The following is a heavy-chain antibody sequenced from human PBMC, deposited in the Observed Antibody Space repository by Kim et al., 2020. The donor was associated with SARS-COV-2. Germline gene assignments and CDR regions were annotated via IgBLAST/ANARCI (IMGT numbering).Heavy chain of an antibody. V-gene: IGHV3-15*01. CDR3: AHDADSYYTFHF. J-gene: IGHJ4*02. CDR1: GLSFVDAW. Sequence: GGSLRLSCAASGLSFVDAWMTWVRQAPGKGLEWVARIKAKAGGGTTDYAAPVKGRFTISRDVSKNTQYLQMNSLRVEDTGTYYCAHDADSYYTFHFWGQG. D-gene: IGHD2-21*01. CDR2: IKAKAGGGTT.